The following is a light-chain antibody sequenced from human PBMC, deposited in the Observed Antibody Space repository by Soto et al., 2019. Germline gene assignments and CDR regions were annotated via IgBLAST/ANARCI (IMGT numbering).Light chain of an antibody. CDR2: GNN. Sequence: QSVLTQPPSVSGAPGQRVTISCTGSSSNIGAGYDVHWYQQVPGTAPKLLIYGNNNRASGVPDRITGSKSGTSASLAITGLQAEDEADYYCQSYDFSLSGSMFGGGTKVTVL. V-gene: IGLV1-40*01. J-gene: IGLJ3*02. CDR3: QSYDFSLSGSM. CDR1: SSNIGAGYD.